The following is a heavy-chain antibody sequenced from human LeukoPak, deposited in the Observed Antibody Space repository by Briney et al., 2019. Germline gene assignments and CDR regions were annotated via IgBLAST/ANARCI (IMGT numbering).Heavy chain of an antibody. V-gene: IGHV3-21*01. J-gene: IGHJ5*02. CDR2: ISSSSSYI. CDR3: ARAHIVATTSRCWFDP. D-gene: IGHD5-12*01. Sequence: KPGGSLRLSCAASGFTFSSCSMNRVRQAPGKGLEWVSSISSSSSYIYYADSVKGRFTISRDNAKNSLYLQMNSLRAEDTAVYYCARAHIVATTSRCWFDPWGQGTLVTVSS. CDR1: GFTFSSCS.